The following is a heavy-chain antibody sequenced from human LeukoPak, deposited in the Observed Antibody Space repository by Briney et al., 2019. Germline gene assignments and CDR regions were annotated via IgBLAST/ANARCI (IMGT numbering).Heavy chain of an antibody. CDR1: GFSLSTSGVG. Sequence: SGPTLVKPTQTLTLTCTFSGFSLSTSGVGVGWIRQPPGKALEWLALIYWNDDKRYSPSPKSRLTITKDTSKNQVVLTMTNMDPVDTATYYCAHSTYYDFWSGSINWFDPWGQGTLVTVSS. CDR2: IYWNDDK. D-gene: IGHD3-3*01. J-gene: IGHJ5*02. V-gene: IGHV2-5*01. CDR3: AHSTYYDFWSGSINWFDP.